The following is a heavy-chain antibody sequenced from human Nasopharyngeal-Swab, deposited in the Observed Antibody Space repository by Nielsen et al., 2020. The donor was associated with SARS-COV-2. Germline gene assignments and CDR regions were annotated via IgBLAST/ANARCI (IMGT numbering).Heavy chain of an antibody. CDR2: ISGSGGST. D-gene: IGHD2-2*01. CDR3: AKGRGAYCSSTSCYPRTLDY. Sequence: GESLKISCAASRFTFSSYAMSWVRQAPGKGLEWVSAISGSGGSTYYADSVKGRFTISRDNSKNTLYLQMNSLRAEDTAVYYCAKGRGAYCSSTSCYPRTLDYWGQGTLVTVSS. CDR1: RFTFSSYA. V-gene: IGHV3-23*01. J-gene: IGHJ4*02.